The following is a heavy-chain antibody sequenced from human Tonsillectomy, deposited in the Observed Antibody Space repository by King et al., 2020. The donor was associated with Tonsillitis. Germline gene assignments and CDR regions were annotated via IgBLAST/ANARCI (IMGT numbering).Heavy chain of an antibody. D-gene: IGHD2-15*01. V-gene: IGHV2-5*02. CDR2: IYLDDDK. Sequence: TLKESGPTLVKPTQTLTLTCTFSGFSLSTSGMGVGWIRQPPGKALEWLALIYLDDDKRYTPSLKSRPNITKDTPKNQVVLTMTNMDPVDTATYYCAHKPKPLLHRYFDPWGQGTLVTVSS. CDR1: GFSLSTSGMG. J-gene: IGHJ4*02. CDR3: AHKPKPLLHRYFDP.